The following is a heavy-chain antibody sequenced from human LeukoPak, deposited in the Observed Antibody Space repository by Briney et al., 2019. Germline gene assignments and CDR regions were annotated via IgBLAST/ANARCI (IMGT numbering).Heavy chain of an antibody. CDR2: TYYRSKWYN. V-gene: IGHV6-1*01. Sequence: SQTLSLTCAISGDSVSSNSAAWNWIRQSPSRGLEWLGRTYYRSKWYNDYAVSVKSRITINPDTSKNQFSLQLNSVTPEDTAVYYCAREAQLGRRPRGAFDIWGQGTMVTVSS. CDR1: GDSVSSNSAA. CDR3: AREAQLGRRPRGAFDI. D-gene: IGHD1-1*01. J-gene: IGHJ3*02.